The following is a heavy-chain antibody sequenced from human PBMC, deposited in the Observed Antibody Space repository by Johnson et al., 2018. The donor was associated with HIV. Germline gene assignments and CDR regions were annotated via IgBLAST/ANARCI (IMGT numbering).Heavy chain of an antibody. D-gene: IGHD6-6*01. CDR1: A. CDR3: ARDTSIAAARAFDI. CDR2: INWNGGST. J-gene: IGHJ3*02. Sequence: AMSWVRQAPGKGLEWVSGINWNGGSTGYADSVKGRFSISRDNSKNTLHLQMNSLRAEDTAVYYCARDTSIAAARAFDIWGQGTMVTVSS. V-gene: IGHV3-20*03.